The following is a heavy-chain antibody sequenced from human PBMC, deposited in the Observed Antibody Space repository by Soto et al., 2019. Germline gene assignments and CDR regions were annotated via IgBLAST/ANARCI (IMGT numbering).Heavy chain of an antibody. J-gene: IGHJ4*02. CDR2: ITPMFGTP. V-gene: IGHV1-69*13. D-gene: IGHD3-22*01. Sequence: SVKVSCKASGGTFRRYTITWVRQAPGQGLEWMGGITPMFGTPNYAQKFRGRVTITADESTSTAYMELSSLRSEDTAMYFCARDGTLYDSRAYYYLYWGQGTLVTVSS. CDR3: ARDGTLYDSRAYYYLY. CDR1: GGTFRRYT.